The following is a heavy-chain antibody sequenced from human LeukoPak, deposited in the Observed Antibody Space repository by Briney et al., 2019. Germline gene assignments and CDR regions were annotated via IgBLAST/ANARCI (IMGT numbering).Heavy chain of an antibody. V-gene: IGHV1-2*02. J-gene: IGHJ5*02. Sequence: ASVKVSCKASGYTFTGYYMHWVRQAPGQGLEWMGWINPNSGGTNYAQKFQGRVTMTRDTSISTAYMELSRLRSDDTAVYYCARGGGSYSPVDFWFDPWGQGTLVTVSS. CDR3: ARGGGSYSPVDFWFDP. D-gene: IGHD1-26*01. CDR1: GYTFTGYY. CDR2: INPNSGGT.